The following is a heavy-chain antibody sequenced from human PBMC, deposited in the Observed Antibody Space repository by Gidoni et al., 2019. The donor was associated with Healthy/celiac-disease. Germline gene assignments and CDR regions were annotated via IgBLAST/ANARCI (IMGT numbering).Heavy chain of an antibody. J-gene: IGHJ5*02. D-gene: IGHD3-3*02. Sequence: EVQLVQSGAEVKKPGESPRISCKGSGYSFTSHWISWVRQMPGKRLEWMGRIDPSDSYTNYSPSFQGHVTISADKSISTAYLQWSSLKASDTAMYYCARQPRAFSRTSYNWFDPWGQGTLVTVSS. V-gene: IGHV5-10-1*03. CDR2: IDPSDSYT. CDR1: GYSFTSHW. CDR3: ARQPRAFSRTSYNWFDP.